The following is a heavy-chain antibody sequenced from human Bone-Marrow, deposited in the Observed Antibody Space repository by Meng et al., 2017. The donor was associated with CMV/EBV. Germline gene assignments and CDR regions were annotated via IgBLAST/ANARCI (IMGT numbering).Heavy chain of an antibody. Sequence: GSLRLSCAVSGGSVSSSSYYWTWIRQSPGKGLEWIGTIYYSESPAYNSSLQSRVTISADTSKNQFSLKVKSVTAADTAVYYCARVVGSSSYFDYWGQGTLVTVSS. D-gene: IGHD2-2*01. J-gene: IGHJ4*02. CDR3: ARVVGSSSYFDY. V-gene: IGHV4-39*07. CDR2: IYYSESP. CDR1: GGSVSSSSYY.